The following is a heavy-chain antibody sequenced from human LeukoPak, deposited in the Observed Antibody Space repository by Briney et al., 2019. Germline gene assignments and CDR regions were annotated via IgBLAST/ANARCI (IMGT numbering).Heavy chain of an antibody. CDR3: AGAVAGPEILYDY. Sequence: LETLSLTCTVSGGSISSSSYYWGWIRQPPGKGLEWIGSIYYSGSTYYNPSLKSRVTISVDTSKNQFSLKLSSVTAADTAVYYCAGAVAGPEILYDYWGQGTLVTVSS. J-gene: IGHJ4*02. D-gene: IGHD6-19*01. V-gene: IGHV4-39*01. CDR1: GGSISSSSYY. CDR2: IYYSGST.